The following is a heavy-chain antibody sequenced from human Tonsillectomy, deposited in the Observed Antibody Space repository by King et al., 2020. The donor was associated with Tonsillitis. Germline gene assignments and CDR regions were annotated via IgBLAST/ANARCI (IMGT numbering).Heavy chain of an antibody. D-gene: IGHD2-15*01. CDR1: GYTFTGYY. CDR2: INPNSGGT. CDR3: ARGRYCSGGSCYSHFDY. J-gene: IGHJ4*02. V-gene: IGHV1-2*02. Sequence: VQLVESGAEVKKPGASVKVSCTASGYTFTGYYMHWVRQAPGQGLEWMGWINPNSGGTNYAQKFQGRVTMTRDTSISTAYMELSSLRSDDTAVYYCARGRYCSGGSCYSHFDYWGQGTLVTVSS.